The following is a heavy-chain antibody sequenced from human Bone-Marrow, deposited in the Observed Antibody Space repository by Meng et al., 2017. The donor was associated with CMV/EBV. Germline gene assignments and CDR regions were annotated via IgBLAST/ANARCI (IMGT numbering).Heavy chain of an antibody. V-gene: IGHV3-72*01. CDR2: TRNKANSYTT. J-gene: IGHJ4*02. D-gene: IGHD2-2*01. CDR1: GFTFSDHY. CDR3: ARDLGQPMPDY. Sequence: GESLKISCAASGFTFSDHYMDWVRQAPGKGLEWVGRTRNKANSYTTEYAASVKCRFSSASDESTTSLYLQMNSLRAEDPAVYYCARDLGQPMPDYWGQGTLVTVSS.